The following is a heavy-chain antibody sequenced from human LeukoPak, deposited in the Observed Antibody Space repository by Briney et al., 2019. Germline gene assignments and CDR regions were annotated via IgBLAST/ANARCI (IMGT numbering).Heavy chain of an antibody. J-gene: IGHJ5*02. D-gene: IGHD3-3*01. CDR2: MNPNSGNT. CDR3: ARKWAATSYYDFWSGDYNWFDP. CDR1: GGTFTSYD. V-gene: IGHV1-8*01. Sequence: GASVKVSCKASGGTFTSYDINWVRQATGQGLEWMGWMNPNSGNTGYAQKFQGRVTMTRNTSISTAYMELSSLRSEDTAVYYCARKWAATSYYDFWSGDYNWFDPWGQGTLVTVSS.